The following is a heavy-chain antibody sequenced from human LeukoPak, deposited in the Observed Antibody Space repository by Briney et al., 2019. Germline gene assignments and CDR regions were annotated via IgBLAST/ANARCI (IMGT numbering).Heavy chain of an antibody. D-gene: IGHD2-2*01. CDR2: ISYDGSNK. CDR3: AKAFSTLYCSSTSCYAGCLDY. Sequence: GRSLRLSCAASGFTFSTYSMHWVRQAPGKGLQWVAVISYDGSNKYYADSVKGRFTISRDNSKNTLYLQMNSLRAEDTAVYYCAKAFSTLYCSSTSCYAGCLDYWGQGTLVTVSS. CDR1: GFTFSTYS. J-gene: IGHJ4*02. V-gene: IGHV3-30*04.